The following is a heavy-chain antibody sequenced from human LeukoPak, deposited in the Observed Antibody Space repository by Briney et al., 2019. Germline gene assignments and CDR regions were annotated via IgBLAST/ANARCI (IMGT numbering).Heavy chain of an antibody. Sequence: GGSLRLSCAASGFTFSSFSMNWVRQAPGKGLEWVAFIRHDESNKYYADSVKGRFTISRDNSKKTLSLQMNSLRPDDTAVYYCAKFSYGDYVAWGQGTLVIVSS. CDR3: AKFSYGDYVA. J-gene: IGHJ5*02. D-gene: IGHD4-17*01. V-gene: IGHV3-30*02. CDR1: GFTFSSFS. CDR2: IRHDESNK.